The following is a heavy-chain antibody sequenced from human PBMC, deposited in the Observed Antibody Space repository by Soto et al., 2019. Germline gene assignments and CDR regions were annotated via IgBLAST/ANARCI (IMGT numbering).Heavy chain of an antibody. Sequence: PGGSLRLSCAASGFSFSISPMHWARQAPGKGPEWVALISYDGTNKFYADSVKDRFTISRDNSKSTLYLQVDSLRPEDAAVYYCARDPKTSGGQHWAFNYFDSWGQGTLVTVSS. CDR1: GFSFSISP. J-gene: IGHJ4*02. V-gene: IGHV3-30-3*01. CDR2: ISYDGTNK. D-gene: IGHD7-27*01. CDR3: ARDPKTSGGQHWAFNYFDS.